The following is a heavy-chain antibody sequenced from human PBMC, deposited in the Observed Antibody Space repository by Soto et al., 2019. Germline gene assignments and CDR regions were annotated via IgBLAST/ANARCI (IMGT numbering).Heavy chain of an antibody. J-gene: IGHJ4*02. D-gene: IGHD2-15*01. CDR3: ARRHAPRYSSGNNYFDL. V-gene: IGHV4-39*01. Sequence: QLQLQASGPGLVKPSETLSLNCTVSSGPIYSGSYHWGWIRQPPGKGLEWIGAINYSGSTYYNPSLKSRVTISADSSKNQFSLILTSVTAADTAVYYCARRHAPRYSSGNNYFDLWGQGTLVTVSS. CDR1: SGPIYSGSYH. CDR2: INYSGST.